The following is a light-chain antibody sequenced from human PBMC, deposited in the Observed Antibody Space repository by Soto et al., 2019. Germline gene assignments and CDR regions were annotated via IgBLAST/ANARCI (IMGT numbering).Light chain of an antibody. J-gene: IGLJ2*01. CDR1: SGSIASSY. CDR3: QSYDSSNYVV. CDR2: EDN. Sequence: NFMLPQPHFVSESPGKTVTISCTRSSGSIASSYVQWYQQRPGSAPTTVIYEDNQRPSGVTDRFSGSIDSSSNSASLTISAMKTEDEADYYCQSYDSSNYVVFGGGTKLTVL. V-gene: IGLV6-57*04.